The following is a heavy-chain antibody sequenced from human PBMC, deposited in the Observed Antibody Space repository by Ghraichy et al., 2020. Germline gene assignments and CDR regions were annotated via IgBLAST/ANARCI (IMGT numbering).Heavy chain of an antibody. CDR1: GYTFTGYY. CDR2: INCNSGGT. J-gene: IGHJ4*02. D-gene: IGHD1-26*01. V-gene: IGHV1-2*02. Sequence: ASVKVSCKASGYTFTGYYMHWVRQAPGQGLEWMGWINCNSGGTNYAQKFQGRVTMTRDTSISTAYMELSRLRSDDTAVYYCARSSGSYYYFDYWGQGTLVTVSS. CDR3: ARSSGSYYYFDY.